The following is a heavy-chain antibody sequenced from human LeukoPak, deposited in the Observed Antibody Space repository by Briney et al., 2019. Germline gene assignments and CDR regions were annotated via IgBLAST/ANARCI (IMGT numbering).Heavy chain of an antibody. CDR1: GLTFSSYA. CDR3: ATGYSSSWYRVY. D-gene: IGHD6-13*01. Sequence: PGGSLRLSCAASGLTFSSYAMSWVRQAPGKGLEWVSAISGSGGSTYYADSVKGRFTISRDNSKNTLYLQMNSLRAEDTAVYYCATGYSSSWYRVYWGQGTLVTVSS. V-gene: IGHV3-23*01. J-gene: IGHJ4*02. CDR2: ISGSGGST.